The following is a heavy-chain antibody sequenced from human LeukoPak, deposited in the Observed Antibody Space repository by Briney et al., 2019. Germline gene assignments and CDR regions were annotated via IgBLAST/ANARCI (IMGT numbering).Heavy chain of an antibody. CDR2: VTWNSGNI. D-gene: IGHD6-19*01. CDR3: AKDTSGSSGWYGFDY. J-gene: IGHJ4*02. CDR1: GFTFDDNA. Sequence: GGSLRLSCAASGFTFDDNAMHWVRQAPGKGLEWVSGVTWNSGNIGYADSVKGRFTISRDNAKNSLYLQMNSLRAEDTALYYCAKDTSGSSGWYGFDYWGQGTLVTVSS. V-gene: IGHV3-9*01.